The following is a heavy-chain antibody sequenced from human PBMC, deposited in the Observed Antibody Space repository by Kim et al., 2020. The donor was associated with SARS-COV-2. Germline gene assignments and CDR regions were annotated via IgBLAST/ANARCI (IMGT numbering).Heavy chain of an antibody. D-gene: IGHD6-19*01. Sequence: SVKVSCKASGGSFSNHAVSWVRQAPGQGLEWIGGIIPLFGSATYAQKFQSRVTITADESTTTVDLELSSLRSADTAVYYCAGEDSSHWSEDYWGQGTLV. CDR1: GGSFSNHA. V-gene: IGHV1-69*13. CDR2: IIPLFGSA. J-gene: IGHJ4*02. CDR3: AGEDSSHWSEDY.